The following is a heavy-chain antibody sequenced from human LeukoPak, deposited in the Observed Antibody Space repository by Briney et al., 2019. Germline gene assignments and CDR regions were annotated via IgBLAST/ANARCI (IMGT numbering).Heavy chain of an antibody. J-gene: IGHJ5*02. CDR3: ARRLTQYDCFDP. CDR2: TYYRSTWYN. V-gene: IGHV6-1*01. CDR1: GDSASSNSVT. D-gene: IGHD2-2*01. Sequence: SQTLSLTSALSGDSASSNSVTWNWIRQSPSRGLEWLGRTYYRSTWYNDYAVSVRGRITVNPDTSKNQFSLHLNSVTPEDTAVYYCARRLTQYDCFDPWGQGILVTVSS.